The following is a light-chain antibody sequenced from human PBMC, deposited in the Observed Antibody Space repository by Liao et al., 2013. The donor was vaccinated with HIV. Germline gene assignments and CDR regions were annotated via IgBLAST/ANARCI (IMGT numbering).Light chain of an antibody. J-gene: IGLJ1*01. CDR1: NIGRKT. CDR3: QVWDSSREV. CDR2: NDN. Sequence: SYVVTQPPSVSVAPEETATITCGGDNIGRKTVHWYQQKPGQAPVVVIYNDNNRPSGIPERLSGSNSGNTATLTISRVEAGDEADYYCQVWDSSREVFGTGTKVTVL. V-gene: IGLV3-21*01.